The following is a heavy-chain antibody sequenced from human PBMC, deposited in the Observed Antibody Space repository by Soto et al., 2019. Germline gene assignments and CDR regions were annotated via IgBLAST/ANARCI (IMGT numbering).Heavy chain of an antibody. CDR2: ISNNGGST. CDR1: GFSFSSYG. CDR3: VKDKGATIKKVTMDV. J-gene: IGHJ6*02. D-gene: IGHD2-21*02. Sequence: GGSLRLSCSASGFSFSSYGMHWVRQPPGKGLEYVSGISNNGGSTYYADSVKGRFTISRDNSKNTLYLQMSSLTAEDTAVYHCVKDKGATIKKVTMDVWGQGTTVTVSS. V-gene: IGHV3-64D*08.